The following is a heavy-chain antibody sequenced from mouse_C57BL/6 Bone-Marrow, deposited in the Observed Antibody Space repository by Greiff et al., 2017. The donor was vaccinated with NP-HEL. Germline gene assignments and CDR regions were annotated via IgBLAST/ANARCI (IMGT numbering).Heavy chain of an antibody. V-gene: IGHV5-6*02. CDR1: GFTFSSYG. CDR2: ISSGGSYT. Sequence: EVMLVESGGDLVKPGGSLKLSCAASGFTFSSYGMSWVRQTPDKRLEWVATISSGGSYTYYPDSVKGRFTISRDNAKNTLYLQMSSLKSEDTAMYYCARRNAYWGQGTLVTVSA. J-gene: IGHJ3*01. CDR3: ARRNAY.